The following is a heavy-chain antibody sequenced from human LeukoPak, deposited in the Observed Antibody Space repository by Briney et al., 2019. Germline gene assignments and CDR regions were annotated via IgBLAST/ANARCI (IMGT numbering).Heavy chain of an antibody. J-gene: IGHJ5*02. Sequence: GRSLRLSCAAPRFTFSNYFMHSVRQAPAKGLVWVSRINSDGTTTMYADSVKGRFTISRDNAKNTLYLQMNSLRDEDTAVYYCARRVDATRWFDPWGQGTLVAVSS. CDR2: INSDGTTT. V-gene: IGHV3-74*03. D-gene: IGHD2-15*01. CDR1: RFTFSNYF. CDR3: ARRVDATRWFDP.